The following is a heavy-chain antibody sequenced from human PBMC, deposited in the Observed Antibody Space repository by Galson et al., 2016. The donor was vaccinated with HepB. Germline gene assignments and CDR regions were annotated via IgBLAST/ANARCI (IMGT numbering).Heavy chain of an antibody. CDR2: VHSSGST. CDR3: AREWSAFDF. CDR1: GGSISIYY. J-gene: IGHJ4*02. D-gene: IGHD2-15*01. V-gene: IGHV4-59*01. Sequence: SETLSLTCTVSGGSISIYYWHWIRQPPGKGLEWIGYVHSSGSTSYTPSLESRVTISVDTSKNQFSLKLNSVTAADTAVYYCAREWSAFDFWGQGALVTVSS.